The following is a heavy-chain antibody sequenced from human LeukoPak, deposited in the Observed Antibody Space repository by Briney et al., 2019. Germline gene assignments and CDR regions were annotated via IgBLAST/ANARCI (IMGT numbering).Heavy chain of an antibody. CDR1: GYSFTSYW. D-gene: IGHD3-9*01. CDR2: IYPGDSDS. Sequence: GESLKISCKGSGYSFTSYWIGWVRQMPGKGLEWMGIIYPGDSDSTYSPSFQGQVTISADKSISTAYLQWSSLKASDTAMYYCARQRERSRGYNDILTGSFDYWGQGTLVTVSS. J-gene: IGHJ4*02. V-gene: IGHV5-51*01. CDR3: ARQRERSRGYNDILTGSFDY.